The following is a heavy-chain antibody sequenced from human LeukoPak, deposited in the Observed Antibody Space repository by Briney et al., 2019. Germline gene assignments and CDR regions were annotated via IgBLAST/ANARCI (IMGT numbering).Heavy chain of an antibody. CDR1: GFTFDAYG. CDR3: AKPDSRDSGYCHYYYYDLDV. Sequence: PGGSLRLSCAASGFTFDAYGMHWVRQVPGKGLEWVSGISWNSANRVYADSVKGRFTISRDNFRSTLYLQINNLRADDTAIYYCAKPDSRDSGYCHYYYYDLDVWGQGTTVTVSS. V-gene: IGHV3-9*01. J-gene: IGHJ6*02. D-gene: IGHD5-12*01. CDR2: ISWNSANR.